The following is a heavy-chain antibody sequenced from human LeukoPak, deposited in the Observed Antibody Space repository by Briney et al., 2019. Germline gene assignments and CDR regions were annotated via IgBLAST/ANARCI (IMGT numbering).Heavy chain of an antibody. D-gene: IGHD6-25*01. CDR1: GFSLSTSGVS. V-gene: IGHV2-5*02. CDR2: IYWDDDK. Sequence: SGPTLVKPTQTLTLTCTFSGFSLSTSGVSVGWIRQPPGKALEWLALIYWDDDKRYSPSLKSRLTIAEVTSKNQVVLTMTNMGPVDTATYYCARQGLLGIFDYWGQGTLVTVSS. J-gene: IGHJ4*02. CDR3: ARQGLLGIFDY.